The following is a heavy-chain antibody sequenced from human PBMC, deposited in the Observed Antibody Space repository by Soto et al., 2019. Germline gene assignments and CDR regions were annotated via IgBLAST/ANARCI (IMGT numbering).Heavy chain of an antibody. J-gene: IGHJ5*02. CDR3: AKVVVPAAHVLWFDP. V-gene: IGHV3-23*01. Sequence: VGSLRLSCAASGFTFSSYAMSWVRQAPGKGLEWVSAISGSGGSTYYADSVKGRFTISRDNSKNTLYLQMNSLRAEDTAVYYCAKVVVPAAHVLWFDPWGQGTLVTVSS. CDR2: ISGSGGST. CDR1: GFTFSSYA. D-gene: IGHD2-2*01.